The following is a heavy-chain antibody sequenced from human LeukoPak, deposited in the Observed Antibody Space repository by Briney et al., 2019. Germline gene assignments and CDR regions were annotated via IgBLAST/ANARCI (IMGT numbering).Heavy chain of an antibody. CDR3: ARVFYGDYLFDY. D-gene: IGHD4-17*01. CDR2: IYYSGST. Sequence: SETLSLTCAVSGGSISSGGYSWSWIRLPPGKGLEWIGYIYYSGSTYYNPSLKSRVTISVDTSKNQFSLKLSSVTAADTAVYYCARVFYGDYLFDYWGQGTLVTVSS. CDR1: GGSISSGGYS. J-gene: IGHJ4*02. V-gene: IGHV4-30-2*05.